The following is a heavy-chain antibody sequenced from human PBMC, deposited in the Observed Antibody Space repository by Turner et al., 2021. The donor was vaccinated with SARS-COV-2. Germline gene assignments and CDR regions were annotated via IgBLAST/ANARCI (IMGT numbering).Heavy chain of an antibody. CDR3: AKDMEQLVPLFDY. CDR2: ISYDGSNK. V-gene: IGHV3-30*18. D-gene: IGHD6-13*01. J-gene: IGHJ4*02. CDR1: GFTFSSYG. Sequence: QVQLVESGRGLVQPGRVLRLSCAASGFTFSSYGMHWVRQAPGKGLEWVAVISYDGSNKYYADSVKGRFTISRDNSKNTLYLQMNSLRAEDTAVYYCAKDMEQLVPLFDYWGQGTLVTVSS.